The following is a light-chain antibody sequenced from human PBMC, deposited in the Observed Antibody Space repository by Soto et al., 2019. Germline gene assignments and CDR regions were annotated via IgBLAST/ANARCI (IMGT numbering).Light chain of an antibody. Sequence: EIVLTQSPATLSLSPGERANLSCRASQSVGSYLAWSQQKPGQAPRLLIYDASNRAAGIPARFSGSGSGTDFTLTISNLEPEDFAVYFCRQRSNWQLTFGGGTKVDIK. V-gene: IGKV3-11*01. CDR1: QSVGSY. CDR2: DAS. CDR3: RQRSNWQLT. J-gene: IGKJ4*01.